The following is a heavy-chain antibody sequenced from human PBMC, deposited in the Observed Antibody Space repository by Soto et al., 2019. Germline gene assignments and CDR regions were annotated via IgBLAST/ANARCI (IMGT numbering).Heavy chain of an antibody. J-gene: IGHJ4*02. Sequence: HPGGSLRLSCAASGFTFSNYWMSWLRQAPGKGLEWVASIKQDGSEKHYVDSVKGRFTISRDNSKNSLYLQMNSLRVEDTAVYYCAMYGTESHPQWLFDYWGQGTPVTVSS. V-gene: IGHV3-7*03. CDR1: GFTFSNYW. CDR2: IKQDGSEK. D-gene: IGHD3-10*01. CDR3: AMYGTESHPQWLFDY.